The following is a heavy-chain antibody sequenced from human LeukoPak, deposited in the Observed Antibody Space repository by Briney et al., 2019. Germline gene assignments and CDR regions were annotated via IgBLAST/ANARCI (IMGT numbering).Heavy chain of an antibody. CDR3: ARGDDSSGYYPL. CDR1: GGPFSGYY. CDR2: INHSGST. V-gene: IGHV4-34*01. J-gene: IGHJ4*02. D-gene: IGHD3-22*01. Sequence: SETLSLTCAVYGGPFSGYYWSWIRQPPGKGLEWIGEINHSGSTNYNPSLKSRVTISVNTYKNQFSLHLSTVTAADTAVYYCARGDDSSGYYPLWGQGTLVTVSS.